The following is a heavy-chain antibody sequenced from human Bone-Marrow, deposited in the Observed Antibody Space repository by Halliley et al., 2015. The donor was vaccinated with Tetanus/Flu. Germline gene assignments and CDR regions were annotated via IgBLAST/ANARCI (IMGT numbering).Heavy chain of an antibody. CDR1: GFTFSNYG. D-gene: IGHD2-21*01. V-gene: IGHV3-30*18. J-gene: IGHJ4*02. CDR2: ISYDGDYQ. CDR3: AKGGAVGGNSPEN. Sequence: QVQLVQSGGGVVQPGRSLRLSCAASGFTFSNYGMHWVRQAPGKGLEWVAFISYDGDYQYYVDSVKGRFAISRGNSERLLVLQMNTLTPEDTAVYYCAKGGAVGGNSPENWGQGTLVTVSS.